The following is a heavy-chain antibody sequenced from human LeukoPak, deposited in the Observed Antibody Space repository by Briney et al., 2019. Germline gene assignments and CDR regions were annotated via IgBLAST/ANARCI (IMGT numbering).Heavy chain of an antibody. CDR3: AREISYYYDSSGYYYPVS. D-gene: IGHD3-22*01. CDR1: GFTFSSYW. J-gene: IGHJ5*02. Sequence: GSLRLSCAASGFTFSSYWMSWVRQAPGKGLEWVANIKQDGSEKYYVDSVKGRFTISRDNSKNTLYLQMNSLRAEDTAVYYCAREISYYYDSSGYYYPVSWGQGTLVTVSS. CDR2: IKQDGSEK. V-gene: IGHV3-7*03.